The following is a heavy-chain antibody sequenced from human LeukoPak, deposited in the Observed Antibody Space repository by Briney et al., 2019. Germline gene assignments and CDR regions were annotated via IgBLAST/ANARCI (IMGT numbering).Heavy chain of an antibody. V-gene: IGHV4-39*01. CDR2: IHYSGST. Sequence: SETLSLTCAVSGGSISSSGSFWGWIRQPPGKGLEWIGSIHYSGSTYYNASLKSRVTISVDTSKTQFSLNLSSVTAADTAVYYCARINKGYSPYYYYMDVWGKGTTVTVSS. J-gene: IGHJ6*03. CDR3: ARINKGYSPYYYYMDV. D-gene: IGHD5-18*01. CDR1: GGSISSSGSF.